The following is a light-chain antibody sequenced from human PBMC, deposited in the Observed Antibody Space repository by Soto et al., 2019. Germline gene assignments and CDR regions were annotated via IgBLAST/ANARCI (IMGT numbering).Light chain of an antibody. CDR3: QQYNNWPPLT. Sequence: EIVLTQSPGTLSLSPGESAILSCRASQSVNSNYLAWYQQKPGQAPRLLIYGASSRATGIPARFSGSGSGTEFTLTISSLQSEDFAVYYCQQYNNWPPLTFGGGTKVEIK. V-gene: IGKV3-15*01. CDR2: GAS. CDR1: QSVNSN. J-gene: IGKJ4*01.